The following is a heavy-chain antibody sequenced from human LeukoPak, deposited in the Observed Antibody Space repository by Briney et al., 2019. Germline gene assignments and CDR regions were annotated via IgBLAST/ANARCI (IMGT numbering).Heavy chain of an antibody. CDR1: GGSISSYY. CDR2: IYTSGST. V-gene: IGHV4-4*07. J-gene: IGHJ6*04. D-gene: IGHD3-10*01. Sequence: SEALSLTCTVSGGSISSYYWSWIRQPAGKGLEWIGRIYTSGSTNYNPSLKSRVTMSVDTSKNQFSLKLSSVTAADTAVYYCAREDYYGSGKRPPMDVWGKGTTVTVSS. CDR3: AREDYYGSGKRPPMDV.